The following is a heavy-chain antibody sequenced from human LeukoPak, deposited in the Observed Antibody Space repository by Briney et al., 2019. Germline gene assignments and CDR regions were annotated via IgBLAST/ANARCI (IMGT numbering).Heavy chain of an antibody. Sequence: SETLSLTCTVSGGSISSYYWSWIRQPPGRGLEWIGYIYHSGSTYYNPSLKSRVSMSLDTSRNQFSLNLTSVTAADTATYYCARETMLAGFASGLGFNYWGQGLLVIVSS. J-gene: IGHJ4*02. CDR3: ARETMLAGFASGLGFNY. V-gene: IGHV4-59*01. D-gene: IGHD6-19*01. CDR1: GGSISSYY. CDR2: IYHSGST.